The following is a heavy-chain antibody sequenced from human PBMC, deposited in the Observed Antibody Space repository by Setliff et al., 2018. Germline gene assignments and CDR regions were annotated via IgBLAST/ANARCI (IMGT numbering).Heavy chain of an antibody. CDR2: ISGSGTTI. V-gene: IGHV3-11*04. Sequence: GGSLRLSCAASGFSFSGYYMSWVRQAPGKGLEWLSKISGSGTTIFYADSVRGRFTISRDTSKNTLYLQMDSLRTEDTAVYYCAKSSVASTFYYFYYMDVWGRGTTVTVS. CDR1: GFSFSGYY. CDR3: AKSSVASTFYYFYYMDV. J-gene: IGHJ6*03. D-gene: IGHD6-19*01.